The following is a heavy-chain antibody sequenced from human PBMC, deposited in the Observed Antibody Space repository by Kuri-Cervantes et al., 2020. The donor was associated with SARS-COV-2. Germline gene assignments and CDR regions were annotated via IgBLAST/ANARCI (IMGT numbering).Heavy chain of an antibody. CDR1: GFTFSDYY. CDR3: TKGTRYSTNWYRNYGMDV. CDR2: ISSSGSTI. D-gene: IGHD1-26*01. J-gene: IGHJ6*02. Sequence: GESLKISCAASGFTFSDYYMSWIHQAPGKGLEWVSYISSSGSTIYYAGSVKGRFTISRDNAKNSLYLQMNSLRGEDTALYYCTKGTRYSTNWYRNYGMDVWGQGTTVTVSS. V-gene: IGHV3-11*01.